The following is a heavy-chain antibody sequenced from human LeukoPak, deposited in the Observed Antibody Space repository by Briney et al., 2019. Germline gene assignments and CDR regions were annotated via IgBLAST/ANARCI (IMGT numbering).Heavy chain of an antibody. V-gene: IGHV4-34*12. D-gene: IGHD2-8*01. CDR3: ARGVVLMHYATFDS. CDR2: IIHSGRT. Sequence: SEALSLTCAVYGGSFSGYYWTWIRQSPGKGLEWIAEIIHSGRTNYNPSLESRDTISVDTPKKQFSLKLNSVTAADTAVYYCARGVVLMHYATFDSWGQGTLVTVSS. CDR1: GGSFSGYY. J-gene: IGHJ4*02.